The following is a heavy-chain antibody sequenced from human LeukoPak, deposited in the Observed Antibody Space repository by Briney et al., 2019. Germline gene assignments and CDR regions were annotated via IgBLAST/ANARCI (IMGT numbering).Heavy chain of an antibody. Sequence: ASVKVSCKASGYTFTSYYMHWVRQAPGQGLEWMGIINPSGGSTSYAQKFQGRVTVTRDTSTSTVYMELSSLRSEDTAVYYCARDPSPYYDFWSGLNYIDYWGQGTLVTVSS. D-gene: IGHD3-3*01. CDR1: GYTFTSYY. V-gene: IGHV1-46*01. J-gene: IGHJ4*02. CDR2: INPSGGST. CDR3: ARDPSPYYDFWSGLNYIDY.